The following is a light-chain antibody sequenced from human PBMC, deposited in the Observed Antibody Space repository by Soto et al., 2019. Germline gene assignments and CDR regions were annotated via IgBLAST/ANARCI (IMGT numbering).Light chain of an antibody. CDR2: DSS. V-gene: IGKV1-39*01. CDR1: QSISTY. Sequence: DIQMTQSPSTLSASVWDRVTITCRASQSISTYLNWYQQKPGEAPTLLVYDSSTLQSGVPSRFSGSGFGAEFTLTVSSLQPEDFATYYCQQSYSNPTWTFGQGTKVDI. CDR3: QQSYSNPTWT. J-gene: IGKJ1*01.